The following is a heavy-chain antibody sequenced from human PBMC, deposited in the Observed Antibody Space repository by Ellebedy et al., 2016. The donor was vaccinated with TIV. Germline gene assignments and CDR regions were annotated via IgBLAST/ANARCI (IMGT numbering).Heavy chain of an antibody. CDR3: ARVGSWSDADY. Sequence: AASVKVSCKASGYTFPDYYMHWVRQAAGQGLEWMGWINPNSGGTAYAQNLQGRVTTTRDTSISTAYMELSRLRSDDTAVYFCARVGSWSDADYWGQGTLVTVSS. V-gene: IGHV1-2*02. CDR2: INPNSGGT. CDR1: GYTFPDYY. J-gene: IGHJ4*02. D-gene: IGHD3-10*01.